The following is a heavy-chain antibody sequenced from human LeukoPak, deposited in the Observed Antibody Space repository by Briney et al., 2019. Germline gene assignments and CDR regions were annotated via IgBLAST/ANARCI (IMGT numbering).Heavy chain of an antibody. CDR2: IYSGGST. CDR1: GFTVSSNY. Sequence: PGGSLRLSCAASGFTVSSNYMSWVRQAPGKGLEWVSVIYSGGSTYYADSVKGRFTISRHNSKNTLYLQMNSLRAEDTAVYYCARDPQTIAAAGTTYWGQGTLVTVSS. CDR3: ARDPQTIAAAGTTY. D-gene: IGHD6-13*01. J-gene: IGHJ4*02. V-gene: IGHV3-53*04.